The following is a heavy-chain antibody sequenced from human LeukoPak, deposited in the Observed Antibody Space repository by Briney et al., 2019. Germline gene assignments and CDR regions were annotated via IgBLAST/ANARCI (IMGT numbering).Heavy chain of an antibody. J-gene: IGHJ4*02. Sequence: GGSLRLSCAASGFTFSSCAMSWVRQAPGKGLEWVSAISGSGGSTYYADSVKGRFTISRDNSKNTLYLQMNSLRAEDTAVYYCAKDRGYCTNGVCFRGLIDYWGQGTLVTVSS. CDR3: AKDRGYCTNGVCFRGLIDY. CDR2: ISGSGGST. V-gene: IGHV3-23*01. CDR1: GFTFSSCA. D-gene: IGHD2-8*01.